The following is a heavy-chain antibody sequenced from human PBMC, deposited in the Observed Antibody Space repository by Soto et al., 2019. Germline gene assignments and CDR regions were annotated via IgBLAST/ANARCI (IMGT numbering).Heavy chain of an antibody. CDR3: ATNHDDISGRTPLLFDS. V-gene: IGHV4-31*03. CDR2: IHYSGST. Sequence: QVQLQESGPGLVKPSQTLSLTCTVSGDSIGTGGYYWDWIRQHPGKGPEWIGYIHYSGSTYYNPSLKSRLTISLDTSKNQFSLHLSSVTAADTAVYYCATNHDDISGRTPLLFDSWGQRTLVTVSS. J-gene: IGHJ4*02. CDR1: GDSIGTGGYY. D-gene: IGHD3-22*01.